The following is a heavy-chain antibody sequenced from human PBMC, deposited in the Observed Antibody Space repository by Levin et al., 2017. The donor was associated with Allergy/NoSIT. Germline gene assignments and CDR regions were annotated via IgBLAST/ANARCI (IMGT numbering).Heavy chain of an antibody. CDR2: IRSKAYGGTT. D-gene: IGHD2-2*01. J-gene: IGHJ4*02. CDR3: TRSPLGYCSSTSCYGFDY. V-gene: IGHV3-49*03. CDR1: GFTFGDYA. Sequence: GESLKISCPASGFTFGDYAMSWFRQAPGKGLEWVGFIRSKAYGGTTEYAASVKGRFTISRDDSKSIAYLQMNSLKTEDTAVYYCTRSPLGYCSSTSCYGFDYWGQGTLVTVSS.